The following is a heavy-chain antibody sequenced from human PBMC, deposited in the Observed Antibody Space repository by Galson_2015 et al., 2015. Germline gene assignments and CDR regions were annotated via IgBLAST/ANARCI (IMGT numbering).Heavy chain of an antibody. V-gene: IGHV3-53*01. CDR3: AREVDFWSGFYAFDI. CDR2: IYSGGST. Sequence: SLRLSCAASGFTVSSNYMSWVRQAPGKGLEWVSVIYSGGSTYYADSGKGRFTISRDNSKNTLYLQMNSLRAEDTAVYYCAREVDFWSGFYAFDIWGQGTMVTVSS. CDR1: GFTVSSNY. D-gene: IGHD3-3*01. J-gene: IGHJ3*02.